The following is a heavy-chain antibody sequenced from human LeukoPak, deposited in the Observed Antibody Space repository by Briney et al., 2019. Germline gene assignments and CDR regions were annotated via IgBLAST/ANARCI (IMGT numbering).Heavy chain of an antibody. CDR3: AREYSGSFSRFDY. CDR2: IYHSGST. V-gene: IGHV4-61*01. CDR1: GASVGSGSYH. D-gene: IGHD1-26*01. J-gene: IGHJ4*02. Sequence: SETLSPTCTASGASVGSGSYHWSWIRQPPGKGPERIGYIYHSGSTNYNPSLKSLVTISIHPSKNQFSLKLTYVTAAATAVYYCAREYSGSFSRFDYWGQGTLVTVSS.